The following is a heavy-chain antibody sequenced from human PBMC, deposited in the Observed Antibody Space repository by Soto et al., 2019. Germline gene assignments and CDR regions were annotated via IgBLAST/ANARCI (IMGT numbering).Heavy chain of an antibody. D-gene: IGHD3-10*01. CDR2: ISGSGGST. CDR1: GFTFSSYA. CDR3: AKRGPVLLWFGGSTTGMDV. Sequence: GVLRLSCAASGFTFSSYAMSWVRQAPGKGLEWVSAISGSGGSTYYADSVKGRFTISRDNSKNTLYLQMNSLRAEDTAVYYCAKRGPVLLWFGGSTTGMDVWGQGTTVTVSS. V-gene: IGHV3-23*01. J-gene: IGHJ6*02.